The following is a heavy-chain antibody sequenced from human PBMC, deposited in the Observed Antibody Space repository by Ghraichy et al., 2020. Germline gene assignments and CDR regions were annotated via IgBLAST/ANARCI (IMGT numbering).Heavy chain of an antibody. D-gene: IGHD5-24*01. CDR3: ARDLRGDGYYFDS. J-gene: IGHJ4*02. CDR2: IYYSGRT. V-gene: IGHV4-59*01. CDR1: GGSISSYY. Sequence: SETLSLTCTASGGSISSYYCSWIRQSPGKGLEWIGYIYYSGRTNYNPSLKSRVTISADTSKIQFSLNLRSVTAADTAVYYCARDLRGDGYYFDSWGQGTLVTVSS.